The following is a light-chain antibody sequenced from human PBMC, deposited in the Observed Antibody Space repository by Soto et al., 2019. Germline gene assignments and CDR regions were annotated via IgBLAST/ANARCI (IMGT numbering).Light chain of an antibody. CDR2: GAS. Sequence: EIVMTQSPATLSVSPGERATLSCRASQSVSSNLAWYQQKLGQAPRLLIYGASTRAIGIPARFSGSGSGTEFTLTISSLQSEDFAVYYCQQYNNWPFITFGQGTKVDIK. V-gene: IGKV3-15*01. CDR3: QQYNNWPFIT. CDR1: QSVSSN. J-gene: IGKJ1*01.